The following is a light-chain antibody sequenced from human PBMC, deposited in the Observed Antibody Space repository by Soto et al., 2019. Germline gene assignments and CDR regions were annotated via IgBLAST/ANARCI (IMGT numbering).Light chain of an antibody. CDR2: GAS. Sequence: IVMTQSPATLSVSPGQRATLSCRASQSVSTNLAWYQQKPGQAPSLLIYGASTRATGIPARFSGSGSGTEFTLTISGLQSDDFAVYYCQQYSNWPPWTFGQGTRVDFK. J-gene: IGKJ1*01. CDR1: QSVSTN. V-gene: IGKV3D-15*01. CDR3: QQYSNWPPWT.